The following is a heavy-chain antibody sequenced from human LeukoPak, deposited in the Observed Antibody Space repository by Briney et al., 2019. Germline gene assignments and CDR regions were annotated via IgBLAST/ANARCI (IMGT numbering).Heavy chain of an antibody. CDR2: IKQDGSEK. V-gene: IGHV3-7*01. CDR1: RFTLSSYW. CDR3: ARGRWLQDSYYFDY. D-gene: IGHD5-24*01. J-gene: IGHJ4*02. Sequence: GGSLRLSCAASRFTLSSYWMSWVRQAPGKGLEWVANIKQDGSEKYYVDSVKGRFTISRDNAKNSLYLQMNSLRAEDTAVYYCARGRWLQDSYYFDYWGQGNLVTVSS.